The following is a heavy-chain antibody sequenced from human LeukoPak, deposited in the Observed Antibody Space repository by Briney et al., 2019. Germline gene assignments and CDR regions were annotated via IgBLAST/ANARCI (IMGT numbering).Heavy chain of an antibody. D-gene: IGHD6-13*01. Sequence: PGGSLRLSCAASAFTFSSYAMLWVRQAPRGGLEWVAVISYDGSNKYYSDSVKGRFTISRDNSKNTLYLQMNSLRAEDTAVYYCARERAAAIDYGGQGTLVTVS. CDR3: ARERAAAIDY. CDR2: ISYDGSNK. CDR1: AFTFSSYA. V-gene: IGHV3-30*04. J-gene: IGHJ4*02.